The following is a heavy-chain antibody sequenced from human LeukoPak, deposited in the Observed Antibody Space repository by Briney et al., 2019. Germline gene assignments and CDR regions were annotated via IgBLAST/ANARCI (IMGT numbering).Heavy chain of an antibody. V-gene: IGHV3-64*01. CDR1: GFTFSSYA. D-gene: IGHD3-10*01. CDR3: ASGGHFYGSGSYYNEPMDV. J-gene: IGHJ6*03. Sequence: GGSLRLSCGASGFTFSSYAMHWVRQAPGKGLEYVSAITNNGGSTYYTNSVKGRFTISRDNSKNTLYLRMGSLRPEDMAVYYCASGGHFYGSGSYYNEPMDVWGKGTTVTISS. CDR2: ITNNGGST.